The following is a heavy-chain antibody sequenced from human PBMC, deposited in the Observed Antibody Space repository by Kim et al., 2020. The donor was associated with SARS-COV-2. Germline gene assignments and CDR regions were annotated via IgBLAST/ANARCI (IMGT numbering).Heavy chain of an antibody. CDR3: ARELGGWNWKDNWFDP. CDR2: ISSSGSTI. J-gene: IGHJ5*02. CDR1: GFTFSSYE. Sequence: EGSLRLSCAASGFTFSSYEMNWVRQAPGKGLEWVSYISSSGSTIYYADSVKGRFTISRDNAKNSLYLQMNSLRAEDTAVYYCARELGGWNWKDNWFDPWGQGTLVTVSS. D-gene: IGHD1-1*01. V-gene: IGHV3-48*03.